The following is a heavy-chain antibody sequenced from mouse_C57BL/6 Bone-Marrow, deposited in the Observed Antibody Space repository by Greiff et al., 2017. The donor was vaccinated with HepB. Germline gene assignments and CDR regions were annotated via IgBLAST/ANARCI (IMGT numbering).Heavy chain of an antibody. CDR2: ISDGGSYT. CDR1: GFTFSSYA. D-gene: IGHD1-1*01. J-gene: IGHJ1*03. Sequence: EVKLQESGGGLVKPGGSLKLSCAASGFTFSSYAMSWVRQTPEKRLEWVATISDGGSYTYYPDNVKGRFTISRDNAKNNLYLQMSHLKSEDTAMYYCARDGGYYYGSPWYFDVWGTGTTVTVSS. CDR3: ARDGGYYYGSPWYFDV. V-gene: IGHV5-4*01.